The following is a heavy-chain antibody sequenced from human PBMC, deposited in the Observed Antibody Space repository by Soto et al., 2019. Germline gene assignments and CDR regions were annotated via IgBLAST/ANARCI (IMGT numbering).Heavy chain of an antibody. J-gene: IGHJ4*02. D-gene: IGHD3-22*01. CDR2: INHSGST. CDR3: ARDYYDSGGRPPIDY. V-gene: IGHV4-34*01. Sequence: QVQLQQWGAGLLKPSETLSLTCAVYGGSFSGYYWSWIRQPPGKGLEWIGEINHSGSTNYNPSLKSRVTISADTSKNQFSLKLSSLTAADTAVYYCARDYYDSGGRPPIDYWGQGTLVTVSS. CDR1: GGSFSGYY.